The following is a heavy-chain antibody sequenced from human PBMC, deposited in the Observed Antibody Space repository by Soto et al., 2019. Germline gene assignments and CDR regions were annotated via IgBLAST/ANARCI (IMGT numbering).Heavy chain of an antibody. Sequence: ASVKVSCKASGYTFTGYYMHWVRQAPGQGLEWMGWINPNSGGTNYAQKLQGRVTMTTDTSTSTAYMELRSLRSDDTAVYYCARDLPLRYFDWLLYDYWGQGTLVTVST. V-gene: IGHV1-2*02. D-gene: IGHD3-9*01. CDR1: GYTFTGYY. J-gene: IGHJ4*02. CDR2: INPNSGGT. CDR3: ARDLPLRYFDWLLYDY.